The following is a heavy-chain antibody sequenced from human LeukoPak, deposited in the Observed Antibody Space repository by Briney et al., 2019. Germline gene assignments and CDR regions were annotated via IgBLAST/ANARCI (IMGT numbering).Heavy chain of an antibody. V-gene: IGHV4-39*07. CDR3: ARDSMDY. CDR1: GGSISSYY. Sequence: SETLSLTCTVSGGSISSYYWSWIRQPPGKGLEWIGSIYYSGSTYYNPSLKSRVTISVDTSKNQFSLKLSSVTAADTAVYYCARDSMDYWGQGTLVTVSS. CDR2: IYYSGST. J-gene: IGHJ4*02.